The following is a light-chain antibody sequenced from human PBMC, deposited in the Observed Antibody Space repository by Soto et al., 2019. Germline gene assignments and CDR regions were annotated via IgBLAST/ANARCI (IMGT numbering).Light chain of an antibody. Sequence: DIHITQTPSTLSLSIGVGITKTCRASQTVSSSFAWYQQKPGKAPKLLIYDASNLESGVPARFSGSGSGTEFTLTISSLQPDDSAAYYCQQLSSWSQAFGQGTKV. CDR2: DAS. CDR3: QQLSSWSQA. CDR1: QTVSSS. J-gene: IGKJ1*01. V-gene: IGKV1-5*01.